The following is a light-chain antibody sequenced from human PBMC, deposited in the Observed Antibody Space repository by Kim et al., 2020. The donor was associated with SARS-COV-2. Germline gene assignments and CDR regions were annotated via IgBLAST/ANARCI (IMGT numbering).Light chain of an antibody. Sequence: GQSITICCTGPSSDIGTYSSLPCFQQFPGRVPQLIIYDVRSRPSGVSSRFSGSKSGDAASLSISGLQAEDEAYYYLSSYTISNPWLFGGGTQLTVL. J-gene: IGLJ3*02. CDR1: SSDIGTYSS. V-gene: IGLV2-14*03. CDR3: SSYTISNPWL. CDR2: DVR.